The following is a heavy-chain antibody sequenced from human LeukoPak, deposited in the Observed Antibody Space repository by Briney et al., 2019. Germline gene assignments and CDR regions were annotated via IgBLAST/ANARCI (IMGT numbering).Heavy chain of an antibody. CDR2: ISERGGST. CDR1: GISLSNYG. V-gene: IGHV3-23*01. CDR3: AKRGVVIRGILVIGYHQEAYRYDF. J-gene: IGHJ4*02. Sequence: GGSLRLSCVVSGISLSNYGMTWVRQAPGKGLEWVSYISERGGSTTYADSVKGRFTISRDTSLNTLYLQMNNLRAEDTAVYFCAKRGVVIRGILVIGYHQEAYRYDFWGQGVLVTVSS. D-gene: IGHD3-10*01.